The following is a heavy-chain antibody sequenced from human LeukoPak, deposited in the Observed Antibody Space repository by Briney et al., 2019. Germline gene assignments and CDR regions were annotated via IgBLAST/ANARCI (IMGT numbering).Heavy chain of an antibody. D-gene: IGHD1-1*01. V-gene: IGHV5-51*01. J-gene: IGHJ4*02. Sequence: GESLQISCKGSGYSFTSYWIGWVRQMPGKGLEWIGIIYPGDSDTRYSPSFQGQVTISADKSISTAYLQWSSLKASDTAMYYRARPPGTTGTTVDYWGQGTLVTVSS. CDR3: ARPPGTTGTTVDY. CDR1: GYSFTSYW. CDR2: IYPGDSDT.